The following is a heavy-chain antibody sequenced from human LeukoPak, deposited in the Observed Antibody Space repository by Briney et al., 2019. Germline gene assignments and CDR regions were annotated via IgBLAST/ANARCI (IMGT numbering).Heavy chain of an antibody. J-gene: IGHJ4*02. CDR2: FDPEDGET. CDR3: ATAPYYGSGSPHDC. CDR1: GYTLTELS. V-gene: IGHV1-24*01. D-gene: IGHD3-10*01. Sequence: ASVKVSCKVSGYTLTELSMHWVRQAPGKGLEWMGGFDPEDGETIYAQKFQGRVTMTEDTSTDTAYMELSSLRSEDTAVYYCATAPYYGSGSPHDCWGQGTLVTVSS.